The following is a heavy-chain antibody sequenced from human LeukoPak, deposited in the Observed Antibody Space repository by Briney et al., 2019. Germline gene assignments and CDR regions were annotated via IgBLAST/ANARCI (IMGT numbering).Heavy chain of an antibody. CDR1: AYSFTSYW. V-gene: IGHV5-10-1*01. CDR3: ASPVGDSYGSGLDY. CDR2: IDPSDSYT. D-gene: IGHD3-10*01. J-gene: IGHJ4*02. Sequence: GESLKISCKGSAYSFTSYWISWVRQMPGKGLEWMGRIDPSDSYTNYSPSFQGHVTISSDKSISTAYLHWSSLKASDTAMYYCASPVGDSYGSGLDYWGQGTLVTVSS.